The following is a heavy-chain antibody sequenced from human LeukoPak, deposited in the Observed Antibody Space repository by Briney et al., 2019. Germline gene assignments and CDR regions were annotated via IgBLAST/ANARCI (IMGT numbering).Heavy chain of an antibody. D-gene: IGHD3-9*01. CDR3: ARGPDFDWLFYFDC. Sequence: SETLSLTCTVSGGSISSYYWSWIRQPAGKGLEWIGRIYTSGSTNYNPSLKSRVTMSVDTSKNQFSLKLSSVTAADTAVYYCARGPDFDWLFYFDCWGQGTLVTVSS. J-gene: IGHJ4*02. CDR2: IYTSGST. V-gene: IGHV4-4*07. CDR1: GGSISSYY.